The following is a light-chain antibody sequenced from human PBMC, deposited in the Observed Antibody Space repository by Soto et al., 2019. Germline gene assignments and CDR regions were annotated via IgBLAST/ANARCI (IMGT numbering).Light chain of an antibody. CDR2: EVR. V-gene: IGLV2-14*01. Sequence: QSALTQPASVSGSRGQSITISCAGTIRDVGAYNLVSWYQQYPGRAPQLILYEVRNRPSGISFRFSGFKSGNTASLTISGLQAEDEADYYCSSFTSKSTLIFGGGTKLTVL. CDR3: SSFTSKSTLI. CDR1: IRDVGAYNL. J-gene: IGLJ2*01.